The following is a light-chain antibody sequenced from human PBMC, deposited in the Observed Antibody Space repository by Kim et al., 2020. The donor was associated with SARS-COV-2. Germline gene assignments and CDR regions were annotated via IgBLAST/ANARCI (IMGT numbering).Light chain of an antibody. V-gene: IGKV1D-13*01. CDR2: DAS. CDR3: QQFNNFPIT. Sequence: ASVGDRVTITCRTSQGISNALAWYQQKPGKAPKVLIYDASSLGSGVPSRFSGSGSGTDFTLTISSLQPEDFAPYFCQQFNNFPITFGQGTRLEIK. CDR1: QGISNA. J-gene: IGKJ5*01.